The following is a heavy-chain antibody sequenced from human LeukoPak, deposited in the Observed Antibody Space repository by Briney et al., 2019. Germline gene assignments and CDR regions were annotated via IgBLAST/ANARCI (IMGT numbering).Heavy chain of an antibody. CDR1: GFTFSSYV. CDR2: ISGSGGST. V-gene: IGHV3-23*01. CDR3: AKEGIAAAGTLDY. J-gene: IGHJ4*02. Sequence: GGSLRLSCAASGFTFSSYVMSWVRQAPGKGLEWVSAISGSGGSTYYADSVKGRFTISRDDAKNTLYLQMNSLRAEDTAVYYCAKEGIAAAGTLDYWGQGTLVTVSS. D-gene: IGHD6-13*01.